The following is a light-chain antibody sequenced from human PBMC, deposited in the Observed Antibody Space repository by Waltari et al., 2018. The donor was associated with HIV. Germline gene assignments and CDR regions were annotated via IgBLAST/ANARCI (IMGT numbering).Light chain of an antibody. CDR3: HQYNNWPYT. J-gene: IGKJ2*01. CDR2: GAS. Sequence: MMQSPETLPVSPGEGVTLTCRASQSVSSNVAWYQQRPGQAPRLRIYGASTRAAGFPARFSGGGSGTEFTLTISSLQSEDFAVYFCHQYNNWPYTFGQGTKLDIK. CDR1: QSVSSN. V-gene: IGKV3-15*01.